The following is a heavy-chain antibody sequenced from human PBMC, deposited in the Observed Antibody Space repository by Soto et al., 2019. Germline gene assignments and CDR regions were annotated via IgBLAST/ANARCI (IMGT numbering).Heavy chain of an antibody. J-gene: IGHJ6*02. D-gene: IGHD4-17*01. CDR2: IIPMFGTP. CDR3: ARSYSVTTSSYYRMDV. V-gene: IGHV1-69*01. CDR1: GDAFSSYA. Sequence: QVQLIQSGAAVKKPGSSVKVSCHTSGDAFSSYAMSWVRQGPGQGLEWMGGIIPMFGTPIYTEKFQGRVTITADETTRAVYMELRSLTSDDSAVYYCARSYSVTTSSYYRMDVWGQGTTIIVS.